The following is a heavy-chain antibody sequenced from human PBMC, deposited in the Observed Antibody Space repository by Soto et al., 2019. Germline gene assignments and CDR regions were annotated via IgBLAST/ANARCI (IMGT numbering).Heavy chain of an antibody. CDR1: GFTFSSYW. Sequence: EVQLVESGGGLVQPGGSLRLSCAASGFTFSSYWMSWVRQAPGKGLEWVANIKQDGSEKYYVDSVKGRFTISRDNAKNSLYLQMNSLRAEDTAVYYCARDRETERYYDYIWGSYRYPVFDYWGQGTLVTVSS. J-gene: IGHJ4*02. CDR2: IKQDGSEK. CDR3: ARDRETERYYDYIWGSYRYPVFDY. D-gene: IGHD3-16*02. V-gene: IGHV3-7*01.